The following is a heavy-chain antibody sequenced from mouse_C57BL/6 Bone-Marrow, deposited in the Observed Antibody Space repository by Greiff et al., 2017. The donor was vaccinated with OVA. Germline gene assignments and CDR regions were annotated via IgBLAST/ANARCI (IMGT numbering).Heavy chain of an antibody. Sequence: EVQLQQSGAELVRPGASVKLSCTASGFNIKDYYMHWVKQRPEKGLEWIGRSDPEDGDTEYAQKFQGKATLTADTSSNTAYLQLSSLTSEDTAVYYCPTTSDRYYFDYWGQGTALTVSS. V-gene: IGHV14-1*01. CDR1: GFNIKDYY. J-gene: IGHJ2*01. CDR2: SDPEDGDT. CDR3: PTTSDRYYFDY.